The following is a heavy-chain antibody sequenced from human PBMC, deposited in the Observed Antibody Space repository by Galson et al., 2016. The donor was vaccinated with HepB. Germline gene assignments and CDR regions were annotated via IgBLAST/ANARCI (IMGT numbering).Heavy chain of an antibody. CDR1: GFTFSNYA. CDR2: IWFDGSNK. CDR3: ARDDHGPFAAFDY. V-gene: IGHV3-33*01. D-gene: IGHD4-17*01. Sequence: SLRLSCAASGFTFSNYAMHWVRQAPGKGLEWVTIIWFDGSNKYYADSVKGRVTISRDNSKNTLYLQMNSLRAEDTAVYYCARDDHGPFAAFDYWGQGTLVTVSS. J-gene: IGHJ4*02.